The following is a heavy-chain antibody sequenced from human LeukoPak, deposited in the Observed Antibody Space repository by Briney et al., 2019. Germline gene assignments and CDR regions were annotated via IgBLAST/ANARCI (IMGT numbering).Heavy chain of an antibody. Sequence: ASVKVSCKASGGTFSSYAISWVRQDPGQGPEWMGGIIPIFGTANYAQKFQGRVTITADKSTSTAYMELSSLRSEDTAVYYCATPGPEYSSSWYPFDYWGQGTLVTVSS. CDR1: GGTFSSYA. CDR3: ATPGPEYSSSWYPFDY. J-gene: IGHJ4*02. D-gene: IGHD6-13*01. V-gene: IGHV1-69*06. CDR2: IIPIFGTA.